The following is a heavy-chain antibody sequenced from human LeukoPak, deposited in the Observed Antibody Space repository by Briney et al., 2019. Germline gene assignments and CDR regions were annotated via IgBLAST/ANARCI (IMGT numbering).Heavy chain of an antibody. D-gene: IGHD6-19*01. J-gene: IGHJ4*02. CDR3: VSDSSGSLY. CDR1: GFTFRDAW. Sequence: TGGPLTLSCAASGFTFRDAWMSWVRQAPGKGLEWVGRIKNKAQSYTTEYAASVKGRFTISRDDSKNSLFLQTNGLKTEDTAVYYCVSDSSGSLYWGQGTLVTVSS. CDR2: IKNKAQSYTT. V-gene: IGHV3-72*01.